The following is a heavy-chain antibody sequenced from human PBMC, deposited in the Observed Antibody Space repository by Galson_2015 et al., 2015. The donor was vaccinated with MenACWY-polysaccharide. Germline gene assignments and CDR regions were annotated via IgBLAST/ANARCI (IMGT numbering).Heavy chain of an antibody. Sequence: SLRLSCAASGFTFDDYAMHWVRQAPGKGLEWVSGISWNSGSIGYADSVKGRFTISRDNAKNSLYLQMNSLRAEDTALYYCAKGPDYDILSGPLNWGQGTLVTVSS. CDR3: AKGPDYDILSGPLN. D-gene: IGHD3-9*01. CDR2: ISWNSGSI. V-gene: IGHV3-9*01. J-gene: IGHJ4*02. CDR1: GFTFDDYA.